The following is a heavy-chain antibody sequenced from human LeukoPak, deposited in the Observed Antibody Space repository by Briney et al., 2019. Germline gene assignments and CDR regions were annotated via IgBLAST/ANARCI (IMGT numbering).Heavy chain of an antibody. V-gene: IGHV4-39*01. J-gene: IGHJ4*02. CDR3: ARQLGYCSSTSCYADKVDY. CDR2: IYYSGST. D-gene: IGHD2-2*01. Sequence: SETLSLTCTVSGGSISSGSYYWGWIRQPPGKGLEWIGSIYYSGSTYYNPSLKGRVTISVDTSKNQFSLKLSSVTAADTAVYYCARQLGYCSSTSCYADKVDYWGQGTLVTVSS. CDR1: GGSISSGSYY.